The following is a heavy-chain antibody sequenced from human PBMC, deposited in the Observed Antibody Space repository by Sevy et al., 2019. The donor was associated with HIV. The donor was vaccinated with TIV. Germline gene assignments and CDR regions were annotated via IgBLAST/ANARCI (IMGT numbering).Heavy chain of an antibody. Sequence: GGSLRLSCVASGFIFTTYGMHWVRQAPGKGLEWVAIVSYDGSNKFYADSVKGRFTISRDNSKNTLYLQMNSLRTEETAVYYCAKEIGSSGGDLYYYGMDVWGQGTTVTVSS. CDR3: AKEIGSSGGDLYYYGMDV. D-gene: IGHD6-19*01. J-gene: IGHJ6*02. CDR1: GFIFTTYG. V-gene: IGHV3-30*18. CDR2: VSYDGSNK.